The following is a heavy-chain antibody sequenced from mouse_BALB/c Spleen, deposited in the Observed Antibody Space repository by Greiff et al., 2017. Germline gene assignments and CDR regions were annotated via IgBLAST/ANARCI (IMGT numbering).Heavy chain of an antibody. CDR3: AHTLMYGNYYAMDY. D-gene: IGHD2-10*02. V-gene: IGHV14-3*02. CDR2: IDPANGNT. Sequence: EVQLQQSGAELVKPGASVKLSCTASGFNIKDTYMHWVKQRPEQGLEWIGRIDPANGNTKYDPKFQGKATITADTSSNTAYLQLSSLTSEDTAVYYCAHTLMYGNYYAMDYWGQGTSVTVSS. CDR1: GFNIKDTY. J-gene: IGHJ4*01.